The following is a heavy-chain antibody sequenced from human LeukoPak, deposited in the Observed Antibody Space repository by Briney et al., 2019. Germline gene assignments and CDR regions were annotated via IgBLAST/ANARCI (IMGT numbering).Heavy chain of an antibody. V-gene: IGHV4-30-2*01. D-gene: IGHD3-10*01. CDR3: ARDRGRNLGFDS. Sequence: SETLSLTCVVSGDAISSGVYSWAWLRQPPGQGLEWIGYTSHSGSTYHNPSLESRVVISVDRSKNQISLNLTSVTAADTAVYFCARDRGRNLGFDSWGQGILVTVSS. CDR1: GDAISSGVYS. CDR2: TSHSGST. J-gene: IGHJ5*01.